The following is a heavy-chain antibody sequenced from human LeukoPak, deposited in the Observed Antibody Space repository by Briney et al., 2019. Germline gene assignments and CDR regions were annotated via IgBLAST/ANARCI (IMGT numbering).Heavy chain of an antibody. D-gene: IGHD3-10*01. CDR1: GFTFSSYG. CDR3: AKAGHGSGSYQSY. J-gene: IGHJ4*02. Sequence: GSLRLSCAASGFTFSSYGMHWVRQAPGKGLEWVAVISYDGSNKYYADSVKGRFTISRDNSKNTLYLQMNSLRAEDTAVYYCAKAGHGSGSYQSYWGQGTLVTVSS. CDR2: ISYDGSNK. V-gene: IGHV3-30*18.